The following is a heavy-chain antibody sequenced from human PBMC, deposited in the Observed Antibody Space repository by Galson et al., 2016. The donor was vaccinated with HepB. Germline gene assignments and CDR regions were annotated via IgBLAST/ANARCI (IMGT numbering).Heavy chain of an antibody. CDR3: AREFHNWFDP. CDR1: GFTFSSYA. V-gene: IGHV3-30-3*01. CDR2: ISYDGSNK. J-gene: IGHJ5*02. Sequence: SLRLSCAASGFTFSSYAMHWVRQTPGKGLEWVAVISYDGSNKYYADSVKGRFTISRDNSKNTLYLQMSSLRAENTAGYYCAREFHNWFDPWGRGTLVTVSS.